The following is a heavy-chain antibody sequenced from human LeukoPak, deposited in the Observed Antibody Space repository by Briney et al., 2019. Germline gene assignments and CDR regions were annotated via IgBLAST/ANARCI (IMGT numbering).Heavy chain of an antibody. CDR2: INHSGST. D-gene: IGHD1-1*01. Sequence: SETLSLTCAVDGGSFSNFYWSWIRQPPGKGLEWIGEINHSGSTNYNPSLKSRVTISLDTSKNQFSLKLSSVTAADTAVYYCASQVRLERRYYYYYMDVWDKGTTVTVSS. CDR3: ASQVRLERRYYYYYMDV. J-gene: IGHJ6*03. CDR1: GGSFSNFY. V-gene: IGHV4-34*01.